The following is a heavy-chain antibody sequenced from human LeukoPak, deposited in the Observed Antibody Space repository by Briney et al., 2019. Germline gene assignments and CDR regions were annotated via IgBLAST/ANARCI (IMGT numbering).Heavy chain of an antibody. CDR3: ARDSGSYSSSSYMDV. V-gene: IGHV1-18*01. CDR2: ISAYNGNT. CDR1: GYTLTSYG. D-gene: IGHD6-13*01. J-gene: IGHJ6*03. Sequence: ASVKVSCKASGYTLTSYGISWVRQAPGQGLEWMRWISAYNGNTNYAQKLQGRVTMTTDTSTSTAYMELRSLRSDDTAVYYCARDSGSYSSSSYMDVRGKGTTVTVSS.